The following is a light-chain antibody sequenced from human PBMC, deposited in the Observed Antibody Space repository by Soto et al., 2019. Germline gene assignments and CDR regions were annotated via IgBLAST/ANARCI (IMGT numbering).Light chain of an antibody. V-gene: IGKV3D-20*01. Sequence: IVLTQSPGTLSLSPGEVATLSCGASQTITYNFLAWYQQKPGLAPRLLVYDASNRATGIPDRFSVSGSGTDFTLTISPLEPEDFSVYYCQHYYDSSSTFGGGTRVEI. CDR2: DAS. CDR1: QTITYNF. CDR3: QHYYDSSST. J-gene: IGKJ4*01.